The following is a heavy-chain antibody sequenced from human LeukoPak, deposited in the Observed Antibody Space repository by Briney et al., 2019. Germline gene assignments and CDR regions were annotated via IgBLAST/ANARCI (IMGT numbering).Heavy chain of an antibody. V-gene: IGHV3-23*01. CDR2: IGAGSGAIT. CDR1: GFTFSNYA. CDR3: AKNYDSGRGVPYGMDV. J-gene: IGHJ6*02. Sequence: GGSLRLSCAASGFTFSNYAMRWVRQAPGKGLEWVSAIGAGSGAITIYADSVKGRFTISRDNSKNTLYLQMNSLRGEDTAVYYCAKNYDSGRGVPYGMDVWGQGTTVTVSS. D-gene: IGHD3-10*01.